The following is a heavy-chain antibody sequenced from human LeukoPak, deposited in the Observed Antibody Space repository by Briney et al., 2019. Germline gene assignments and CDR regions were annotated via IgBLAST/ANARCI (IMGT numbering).Heavy chain of an antibody. CDR3: ARGTVNRFDY. CDR1: GDSISSGVSY. Sequence: SQTLSLTCTVSGDSISSGVSYWNWIRQHPGKGLEWIGYSYYTGSTHYNPSLKSRLTISVDTSKNQVSLKMTSVTAADTAVYYCARGTVNRFDYWGQGTLVTVSS. J-gene: IGHJ4*02. V-gene: IGHV4-31*03. CDR2: SYYTGST. D-gene: IGHD4-11*01.